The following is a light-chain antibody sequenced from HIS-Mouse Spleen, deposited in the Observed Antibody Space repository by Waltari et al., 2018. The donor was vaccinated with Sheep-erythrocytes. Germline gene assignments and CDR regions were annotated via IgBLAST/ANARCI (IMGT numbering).Light chain of an antibody. CDR1: KLGDKY. V-gene: IGLV3-1*01. J-gene: IGLJ2*01. CDR3: QAWDSSTAVV. CDR2: QES. Sequence: SYELTQPPSVSVSPGQTASITCSGAKLGDKYACWYQQKPGQSPGLVIYQESKRPSGIPERFSGSNAGNTATLTISGTQAMDEADYYCQAWDSSTAVVFGGGTKLTVL.